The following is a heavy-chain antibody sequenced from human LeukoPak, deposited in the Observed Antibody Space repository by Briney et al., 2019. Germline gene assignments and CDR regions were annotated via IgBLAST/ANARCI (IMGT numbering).Heavy chain of an antibody. CDR2: INTNTGNP. D-gene: IGHD6-13*01. J-gene: IGHJ4*02. Sequence: GASVTVSCKTSGYTFSSYTITWVRQAPGQGLQWMGWINTNTGNPTYAQGSTGRVVFSLDTSVSTAYLQISSLKAEDTAVYYCARDRGIAAPYYFDYWGQGTLVTVSS. CDR1: GYTFSSYT. V-gene: IGHV7-4-1*02. CDR3: ARDRGIAAPYYFDY.